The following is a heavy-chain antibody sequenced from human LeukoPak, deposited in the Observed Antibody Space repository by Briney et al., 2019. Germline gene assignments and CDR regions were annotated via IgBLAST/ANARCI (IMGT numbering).Heavy chain of an antibody. D-gene: IGHD3-22*01. CDR2: INHSGST. CDR3: AREGYLPHRYYYDSSGYWFDY. V-gene: IGHV4-34*01. J-gene: IGHJ4*02. Sequence: PSETLSLTCAVYGGSFSGYYWSWIRQPPGKGLEGIGEINHSGSTNYNPSLKSRVTISVDTSKNQFSLKLSSVTAADTAVYYRAREGYLPHRYYYDSSGYWFDYWGQGTLVTVSS. CDR1: GGSFSGYY.